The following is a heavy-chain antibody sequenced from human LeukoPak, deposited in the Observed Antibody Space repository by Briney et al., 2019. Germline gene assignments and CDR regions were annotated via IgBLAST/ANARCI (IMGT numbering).Heavy chain of an antibody. V-gene: IGHV3-9*01. CDR3: AKDDAWLQFED. CDR1: GFTFDDYA. CDR2: ISWNSGFI. J-gene: IGHJ4*02. D-gene: IGHD5-24*01. Sequence: GGSLRLSCAASGFTFDDYAMNWVRHAPGKGLEWVSGISWNSGFIGYADSVKGRFTISRDNYKITVNLQMNSLRAEDTAVYYCAKDDAWLQFEDWGQGTLVTVSS.